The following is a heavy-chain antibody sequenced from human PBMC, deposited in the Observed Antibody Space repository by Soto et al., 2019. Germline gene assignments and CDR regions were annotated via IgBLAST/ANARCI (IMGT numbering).Heavy chain of an antibody. CDR2: IIPALGTT. V-gene: IGHV1-69*08. Sequence: QDQLVQSGAEVKKPGSSVKVSCKAFGGPFSSHTFSWVRQAPGQGLEWMGRIIPALGTTTYAQKFQGRVTLTAGGSVTTVYMELNSLRTAETAGYYCARPGFGGCWYFDLWGRGTLVTVSS. CDR3: ARPGFGGCWYFDL. J-gene: IGHJ2*01. CDR1: GGPFSSHT. D-gene: IGHD6-19*01.